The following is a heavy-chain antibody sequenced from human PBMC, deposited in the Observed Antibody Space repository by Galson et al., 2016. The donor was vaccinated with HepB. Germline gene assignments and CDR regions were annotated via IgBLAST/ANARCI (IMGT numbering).Heavy chain of an antibody. CDR1: GYTFTNYD. V-gene: IGHV1-8*01. D-gene: IGHD1-14*01. CDR3: ARGNRNLLYSDY. CDR2: MNPSSANT. J-gene: IGHJ4*02. Sequence: SVKVSCKASGYTFTNYDITWVRQAPGQGLEWMGWMNPSSANTGYAQKFRGRVTMTRDTSISTAFMELSSLTSEDTAIYYCARGNRNLLYSDYWAQGTLVTVSS.